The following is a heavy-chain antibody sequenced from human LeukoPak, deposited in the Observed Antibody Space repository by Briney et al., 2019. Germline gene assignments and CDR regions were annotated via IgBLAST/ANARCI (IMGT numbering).Heavy chain of an antibody. J-gene: IGHJ1*01. Sequence: PGGSLRLSCAASGFTFSSYAISWVRQAPGKGLEWVSAISGSGGSTYYADSVKGRFTISRDNSKNTLYLQMNSLRAEDTAVYYCANDQGQLRYFQHWGQGTLVTVSS. CDR3: ANDQGQLRYFQH. CDR2: ISGSGGST. V-gene: IGHV3-23*01. D-gene: IGHD1-1*01. CDR1: GFTFSSYA.